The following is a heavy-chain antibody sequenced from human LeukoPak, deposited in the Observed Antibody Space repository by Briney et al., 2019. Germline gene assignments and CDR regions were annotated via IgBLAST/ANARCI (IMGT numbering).Heavy chain of an antibody. Sequence: ASVKVSCKGSGYTCTSYGMHWVRQAHGQRLEWMGWINAGNGNTKYSQKFQGRVTITRDTSASTAYMELSSLRSEDTAVYYCARAKADILTGFPYFDYWGQGTLVTVSS. CDR3: ARAKADILTGFPYFDY. CDR2: INAGNGNT. V-gene: IGHV1-3*01. D-gene: IGHD3-9*01. J-gene: IGHJ4*02. CDR1: GYTCTSYG.